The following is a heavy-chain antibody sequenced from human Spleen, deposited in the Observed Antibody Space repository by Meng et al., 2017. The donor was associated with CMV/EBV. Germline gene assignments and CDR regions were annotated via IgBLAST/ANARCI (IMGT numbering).Heavy chain of an antibody. D-gene: IGHD1-7*01. J-gene: IGHJ4*02. CDR2: ISWNSGNI. Sequence: SLKISCAASGFSFGDYAMHWVRQAPGRGLEWVSGISWNSGNIGYADSVKGRFTISRDNSKNTLYLQMNSLRAEDTAVYYCARGSNWNYGSTFDYWGQGTLVTVSS. V-gene: IGHV3-9*01. CDR1: GFSFGDYA. CDR3: ARGSNWNYGSTFDY.